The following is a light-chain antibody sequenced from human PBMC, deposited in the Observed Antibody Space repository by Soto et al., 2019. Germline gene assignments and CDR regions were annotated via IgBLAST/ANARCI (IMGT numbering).Light chain of an antibody. J-gene: IGLJ1*01. CDR1: SSDFGGYNY. CDR2: DVS. Sequence: QSVLTQPASVSGSPGQSITISCTGTSSDFGGYNYVSWHQQHPGRAPKVLIYDVSNRPAGVSDRFSGSRSGNTASLTISGLHSEDEADYYCCSYTSSNSLAFGTGTKVTVL. V-gene: IGLV2-14*01. CDR3: CSYTSSNSLA.